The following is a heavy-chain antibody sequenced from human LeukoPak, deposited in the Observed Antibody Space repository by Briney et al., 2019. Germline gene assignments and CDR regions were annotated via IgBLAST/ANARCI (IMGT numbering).Heavy chain of an antibody. CDR2: INPSGGST. CDR1: GYTFTSYD. Sequence: ASVKVSCKASGYTFTSYDINWVRQAPGQGLEWMGIINPSGGSTNYAQKFQGRVTMTRDTSTSTVYMELSSLRSEDTAVYYCARDWVRSTSCLVYWGQGTLVTVSS. CDR3: ARDWVRSTSCLVY. J-gene: IGHJ4*02. D-gene: IGHD2-2*01. V-gene: IGHV1-46*01.